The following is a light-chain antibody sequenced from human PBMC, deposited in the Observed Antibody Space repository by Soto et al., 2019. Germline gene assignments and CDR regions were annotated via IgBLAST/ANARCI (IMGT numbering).Light chain of an antibody. CDR1: QGISNY. CDR3: QKYNSALT. CDR2: AAS. V-gene: IGKV1-27*01. Sequence: DIQMTQSPSSLSASVGDRVTITCRASQGISNYLAWYQQKPGKVPKLLIYAASTLQSGVPSRFSGSGSGTDFTITISSLQTEDVATYYCQKYNSALTFGQGTKVEIK. J-gene: IGKJ1*01.